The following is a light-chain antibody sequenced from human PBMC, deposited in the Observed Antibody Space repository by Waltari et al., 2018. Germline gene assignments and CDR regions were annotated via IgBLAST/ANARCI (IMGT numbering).Light chain of an antibody. CDR2: AAT. Sequence: LTQSPGTMSVSPGERATLACWAREKIGTYLVWYQQKPGQAPRLLMYAATRRATGIPDRFSGSGSGTDFSLTITRLEPEDFAVYYCQNHERLPATFGQGTKVEIK. CDR3: QNHERLPAT. CDR1: EKIGTY. V-gene: IGKV3-20*01. J-gene: IGKJ1*01.